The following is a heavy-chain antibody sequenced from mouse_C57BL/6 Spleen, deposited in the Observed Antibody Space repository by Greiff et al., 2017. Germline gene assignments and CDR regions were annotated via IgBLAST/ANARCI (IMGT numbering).Heavy chain of an antibody. V-gene: IGHV1-63*01. CDR2: IYPGGGDT. D-gene: IGHD3-1*01. CDR3: YSSGREWYYFAIGY. Sequence: QVQLKESGAELVRPGASVKMSCKASGYTFTNYWIGWVKQRPGQGLEWIGDIYPGGGDTNYNEKFKGKATLTADKSSSTAYMQFSSLTSEDSDIYSCYSSGREWYYFAIGYWGQGTTVTVSS. CDR1: GYTFTNYW. J-gene: IGHJ4*01.